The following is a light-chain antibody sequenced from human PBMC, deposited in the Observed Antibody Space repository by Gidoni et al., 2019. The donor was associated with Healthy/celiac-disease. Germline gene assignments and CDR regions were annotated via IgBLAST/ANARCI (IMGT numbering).Light chain of an antibody. CDR3: QQYNSYPFT. J-gene: IGKJ3*01. V-gene: IGKV1-5*03. CDR1: QSISSW. Sequence: DIRMTRSPSTLSASVGDRVTITCRASQSISSWLAWYQQKPGKAPKLLIYKASSLESGVPSRFSGSGSGTEFTLTISSLQPDDFATYYCQQYNSYPFTFGPGTKVEIK. CDR2: KAS.